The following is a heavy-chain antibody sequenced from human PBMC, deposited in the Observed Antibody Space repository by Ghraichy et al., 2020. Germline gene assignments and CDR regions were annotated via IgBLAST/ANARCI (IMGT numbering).Heavy chain of an antibody. CDR3: ARDRRITIFGVVTNWFDP. J-gene: IGHJ5*02. CDR1: GFTFSSYA. Sequence: GGSLRLSCAASGFTFSSYAMHWVRQAPGKGLEWVAVISYDGSNKYYADSVKGRFTISRDNSKNTLYLQMNSLRAEDTAVYYCARDRRITIFGVVTNWFDPWGQGTLVTVSS. D-gene: IGHD3-3*01. V-gene: IGHV3-30-3*01. CDR2: ISYDGSNK.